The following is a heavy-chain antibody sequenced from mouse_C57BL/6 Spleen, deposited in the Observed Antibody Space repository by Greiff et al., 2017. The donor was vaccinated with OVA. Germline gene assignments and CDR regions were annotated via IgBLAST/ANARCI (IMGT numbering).Heavy chain of an antibody. CDR3: TREGRSITTVVATWYFDV. J-gene: IGHJ1*03. D-gene: IGHD1-1*01. CDR2: ISSGGDYI. V-gene: IGHV5-9-1*02. CDR1: GFTFSSYA. Sequence: DVMLVESGEGLVKPGGSLKLSCAASGFTFSSYAMSWVRQTPEKRLEWVAYISSGGDYIYYADTVKGRFTISRDNARNTLYLQMSSLKSEDTAMYYCTREGRSITTVVATWYFDVWGTGTTVTVSS.